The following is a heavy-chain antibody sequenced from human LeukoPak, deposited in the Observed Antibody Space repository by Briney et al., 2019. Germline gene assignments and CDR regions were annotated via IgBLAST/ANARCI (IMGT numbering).Heavy chain of an antibody. CDR3: TTQLMWDQQRDY. V-gene: IGHV3-15*01. D-gene: IGHD1-1*01. J-gene: IGHJ4*02. CDR1: GFTVTNTW. CDR2: IKSTTDGGTA. Sequence: PGGSLRLSCTASGFTVTNTWMSWVRQAPGKGLEWVGRIKSTTDGGTADYAAPVKGRFTVSRDDSKSTLYLQVNSLKTEDTAMYYCTTQLMWDQQRDYWGQGTLVTVSS.